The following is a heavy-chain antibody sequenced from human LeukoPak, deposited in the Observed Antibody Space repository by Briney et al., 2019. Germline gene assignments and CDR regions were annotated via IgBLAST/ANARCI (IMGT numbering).Heavy chain of an antibody. J-gene: IGHJ4*02. Sequence: SETLSLTCTVSGGSISSYYWSWIRQPPGKGLEWIGYIYYSGSTNYNPSLKSRVTISVDTSKNQFSLKLSSVTAADTAVYYCARGPGGVLRFLEWLSTGYFDYWGQGTLVTVSS. V-gene: IGHV4-59*12. CDR2: IYYSGST. CDR1: GGSISSYY. D-gene: IGHD3-3*01. CDR3: ARGPGGVLRFLEWLSTGYFDY.